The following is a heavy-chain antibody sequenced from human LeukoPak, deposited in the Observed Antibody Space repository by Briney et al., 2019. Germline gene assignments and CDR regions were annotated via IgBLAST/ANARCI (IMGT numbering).Heavy chain of an antibody. J-gene: IGHJ6*03. CDR1: GFAFSSFA. Sequence: GGSLRLSCAASGFAFSSFAMGWVRQSPGKGLEWLSTINGGGNTTFYADSVKGRFTISRDNSKNTLYLHMDSLRPDDTAIYYCTKELHVAVAVADYYYFYMDVWGRGTAVRVSS. V-gene: IGHV3-23*01. D-gene: IGHD6-19*01. CDR3: TKELHVAVAVADYYYFYMDV. CDR2: INGGGNTT.